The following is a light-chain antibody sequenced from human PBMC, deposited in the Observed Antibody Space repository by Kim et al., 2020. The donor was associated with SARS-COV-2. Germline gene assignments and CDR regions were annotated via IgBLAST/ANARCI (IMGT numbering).Light chain of an antibody. CDR3: RQHSTFPLS. V-gene: IGKV1-17*01. CDR2: GAS. J-gene: IGKJ5*01. CDR1: QDIRTD. Sequence: DIQMTQSPSSLSASVGDRVTITCRASQDIRTDLGWYRQNPGRAPKRLIYGASSLQSGVPSRCSGSGSGTELNLTISSVQPEDVATYYYRQHSTFPLSFGQVTRLEI.